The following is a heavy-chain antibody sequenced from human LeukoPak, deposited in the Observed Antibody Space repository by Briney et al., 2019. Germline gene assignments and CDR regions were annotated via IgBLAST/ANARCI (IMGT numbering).Heavy chain of an antibody. V-gene: IGHV5-51*01. J-gene: IGHJ3*02. D-gene: IGHD3-22*01. CDR2: IYPGDSGT. Sequence: PGESLKISCKGSGYSFTSYWIGWVRQMPGKGLEWMGIIYPGDSGTRYSPSFQGQVTISADKSISTAYLQWSSLKASDTAMYYCARQYYYDSSGWDAFDIWGQGTMVTVSS. CDR1: GYSFTSYW. CDR3: ARQYYYDSSGWDAFDI.